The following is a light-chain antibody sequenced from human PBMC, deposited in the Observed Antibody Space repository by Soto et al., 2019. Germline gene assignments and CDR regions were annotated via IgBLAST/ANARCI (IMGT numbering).Light chain of an antibody. CDR3: SSYSSSSSVV. CDR2: DVS. Sequence: QSLLTQPASVSGSPGQSITISCTGTSSDVGGYNYVSWYQQHPGKAPKLLIYDVSNRPSGVSNRFSGSKSGDTASLTISGLQAEDEGDYYCSSYSSSSSVVFGGGTKVTVL. J-gene: IGLJ2*01. CDR1: SSDVGGYNY. V-gene: IGLV2-14*01.